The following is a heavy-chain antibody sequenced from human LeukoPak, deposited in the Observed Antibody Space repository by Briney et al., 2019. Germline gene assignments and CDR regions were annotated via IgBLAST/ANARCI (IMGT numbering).Heavy chain of an antibody. CDR1: GFAFSDYY. CDR2: ISSSGSTI. Sequence: KPGGSLRLSCAASGFAFSDYYMSWIRQAPGKGLEWVSYISSSGSTIYYADSVKGRFTISRDNAKNSLYLQMNSLRAEDTAVYYCARVQRGYSYNPLGYYYYYMDVWGKGTTVTVSS. J-gene: IGHJ6*03. D-gene: IGHD5-18*01. V-gene: IGHV3-11*04. CDR3: ARVQRGYSYNPLGYYYYYMDV.